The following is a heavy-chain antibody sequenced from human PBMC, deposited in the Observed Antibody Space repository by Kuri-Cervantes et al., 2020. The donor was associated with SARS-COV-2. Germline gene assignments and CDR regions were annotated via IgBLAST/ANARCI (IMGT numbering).Heavy chain of an antibody. CDR3: ARGGRTRNSYYFDY. CDR1: GGSFSGYY. V-gene: IGHV4-59*10. CDR2: IYTSGST. D-gene: IGHD3-16*01. Sequence: ESLKISCAVYGGSFSGYYWSWIRQPAGKGLEWIGRIYTSGSTNYNPSLKSRVTISVDTSKNQFSLKLSSVTAADTAVYYCARGGRTRNSYYFDYWGQGTLVTVSS. J-gene: IGHJ4*02.